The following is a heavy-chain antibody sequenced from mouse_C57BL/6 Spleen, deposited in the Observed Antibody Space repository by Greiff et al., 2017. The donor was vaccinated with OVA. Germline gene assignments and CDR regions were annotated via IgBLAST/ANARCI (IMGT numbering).Heavy chain of an antibody. Sequence: EVKLMESGEGLVKPGGSLKLSCAASGFTFSSYAMSWVRQTPEKRLEWVAYISSGGDYIYYADTVKGRFTISRDTARNTLYLQMSSLKSEDTAMYYCTSHYYGSSYWYFDVWGTGTTVTVSS. J-gene: IGHJ1*03. D-gene: IGHD1-1*01. V-gene: IGHV5-9-1*02. CDR1: GFTFSSYA. CDR2: ISSGGDYI. CDR3: TSHYYGSSYWYFDV.